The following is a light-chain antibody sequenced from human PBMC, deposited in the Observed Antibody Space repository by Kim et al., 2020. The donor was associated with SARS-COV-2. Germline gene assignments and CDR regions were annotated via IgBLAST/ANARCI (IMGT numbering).Light chain of an antibody. Sequence: GQSITSSGTVTSSDVGAYNYVPRYQQHPGKAPKVMIYDVSNRPSGVSNRFSGSKSGDTASLTISGLQAEDEADYYCSSYTTSSTVVFGGGTQLTVL. V-gene: IGLV2-14*03. J-gene: IGLJ2*01. CDR2: DVS. CDR1: SSDVGAYNY. CDR3: SSYTTSSTVV.